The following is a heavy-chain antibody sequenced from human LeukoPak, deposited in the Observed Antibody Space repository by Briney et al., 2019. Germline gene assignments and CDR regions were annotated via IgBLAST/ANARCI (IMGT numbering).Heavy chain of an antibody. D-gene: IGHD3-9*01. V-gene: IGHV4-38-2*02. J-gene: IGHJ4*02. CDR2: IYHSGST. CDR1: GYSISSGYY. Sequence: SETLSLTCTVSGYSISSGYYWGWIRQPPGKGLEWIGSIYHSGSTYYNLSLKSRVTISVDTSKNQFSLKLSSVTAADTAVYYCARDQPAGYFSLYYFDYWGQGTLVTVSS. CDR3: ARDQPAGYFSLYYFDY.